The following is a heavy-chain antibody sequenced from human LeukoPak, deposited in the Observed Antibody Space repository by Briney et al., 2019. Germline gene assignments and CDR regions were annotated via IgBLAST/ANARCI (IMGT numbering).Heavy chain of an antibody. CDR1: GFTVSSNY. J-gene: IGHJ4*02. CDR3: AGGSLVWQFDY. CDR2: IYSDGSV. V-gene: IGHV3-53*01. D-gene: IGHD2-8*01. Sequence: GGSLRLSCAASGFTVSSNYMSWVRQAPGKGLEWVSVIYSDGSVYYPDSVKGRFTISRDNSKNTLYLQMNSLRADDTAVYFCAGGSLVWQFDYWGQGTLVAVSS.